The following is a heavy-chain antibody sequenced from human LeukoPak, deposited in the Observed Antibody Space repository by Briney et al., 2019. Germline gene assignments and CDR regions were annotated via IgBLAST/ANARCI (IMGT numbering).Heavy chain of an antibody. CDR1: GESISSHY. D-gene: IGHD2-2*01. J-gene: IGHJ6*03. CDR3: ARLVVVRGPMEYYYYYMDV. CDR2: ITNSGTT. Sequence: SETLSLTCNVSGESISSHYWSWTRQSPGKGLEWIGYITNSGTTKFNPSLKSRVTISRDTSKNQISLRLSSVTAADTAVFFCARLVVVRGPMEYYYYYMDVWGRGTTVIVSS. V-gene: IGHV4-59*11.